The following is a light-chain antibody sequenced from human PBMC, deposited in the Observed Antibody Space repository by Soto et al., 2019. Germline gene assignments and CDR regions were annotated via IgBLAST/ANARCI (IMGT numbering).Light chain of an antibody. J-gene: IGLJ3*02. V-gene: IGLV3-27*01. CDR2: KET. CDR3: YSAAANIEV. CDR1: VLSKKH. Sequence: SYELTQPFSVSVSPGQTATITCSGDVLSKKHARWYQQRPGQAPILVIYKETARPSGIPARFSGSTSGTTVTLTINGAYVGDEADYSCYSAAANIEVFGGVTKLAVL.